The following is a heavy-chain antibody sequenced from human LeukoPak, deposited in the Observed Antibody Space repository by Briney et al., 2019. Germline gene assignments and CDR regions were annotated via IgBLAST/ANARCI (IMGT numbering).Heavy chain of an antibody. Sequence: PGGSLRLSCAACGFTFVHYGFHWVRQAPGKALEWVAFISYNGNKKYGDSVKGRFTISRDNSRNTLYLQMSSLKPEDTAVYYCAKDLGTIHYFDYWGQGTLVTVSS. V-gene: IGHV3-30*18. CDR3: AKDLGTIHYFDY. J-gene: IGHJ4*02. CDR2: ISYNGNKK. CDR1: GFTFVHYG. D-gene: IGHD2-21*01.